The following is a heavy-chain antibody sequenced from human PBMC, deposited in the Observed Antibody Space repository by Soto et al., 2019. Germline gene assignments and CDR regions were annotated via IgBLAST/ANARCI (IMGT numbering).Heavy chain of an antibody. Sequence: EVHLVESGGGLVHPGGSLRLSCAASGFTFSSSEMYWVRQAPGKGLEWISYIHPGGQTIFYAESVKGRFTISRDNAKHSVYLQMNSLRAEDTAVYYCARRGSRWGRGTKVTVSS. CDR3: ARRGSR. V-gene: IGHV3-48*03. CDR2: IHPGGQTI. CDR1: GFTFSSSE. D-gene: IGHD2-15*01. J-gene: IGHJ3*01.